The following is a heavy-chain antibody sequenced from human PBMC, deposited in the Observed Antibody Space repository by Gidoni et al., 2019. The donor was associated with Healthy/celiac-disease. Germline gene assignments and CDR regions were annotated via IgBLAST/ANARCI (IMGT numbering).Heavy chain of an antibody. CDR3: ARRFGSSGWEGAWFDP. D-gene: IGHD6-19*01. Sequence: QLQLQESGPEPGMPLEPLSPASTVSACSISISSYYWGWIRQRPGKGLAWIGSVYYSGSTSDTPTRRSRVTISVDTSKHQFSLKLSTVTAADVYVYACARRFGSSGWEGAWFDPWGQGTLVTVSS. CDR1: ACSISISSYY. CDR2: VYYSGST. J-gene: IGHJ5*02. V-gene: IGHV4-39*01.